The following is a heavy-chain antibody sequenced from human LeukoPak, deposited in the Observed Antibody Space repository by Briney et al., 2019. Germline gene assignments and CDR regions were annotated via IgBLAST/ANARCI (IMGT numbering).Heavy chain of an antibody. CDR1: GGTFNSFA. D-gene: IGHD3-22*01. CDR2: IIPLLGTP. Sequence: SVKLSFKASGGTFNSFAISWVRQAPGQGLEWVGSIIPLLGTPDYAQKFQGRVTITSDKYTGTAYIELSSLRSEDTAMYYCARMKYFDSTGYAHAEYFQHWGQGTLVIVSS. J-gene: IGHJ1*01. CDR3: ARMKYFDSTGYAHAEYFQH. V-gene: IGHV1-69*04.